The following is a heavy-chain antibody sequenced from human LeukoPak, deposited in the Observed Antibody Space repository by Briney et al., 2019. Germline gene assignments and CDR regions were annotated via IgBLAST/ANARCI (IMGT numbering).Heavy chain of an antibody. J-gene: IGHJ4*02. CDR1: GGSISSGGYS. CDR2: IYHSGST. Sequence: SETLSLTCAVSGGSISSGGYSWSWIRQPPGKGLEWMGYIYHSGSTYYNPSLKSRVTISVDRSKNQFSLKLSSVTAADTAVYYCARLTRRSGNYFDYWGRGTLVTVSS. D-gene: IGHD1-1*01. CDR3: ARLTRRSGNYFDY. V-gene: IGHV4-30-2*01.